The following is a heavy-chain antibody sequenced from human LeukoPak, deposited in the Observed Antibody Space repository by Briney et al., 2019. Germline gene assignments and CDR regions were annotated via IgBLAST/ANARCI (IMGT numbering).Heavy chain of an antibody. V-gene: IGHV4-61*05. D-gene: IGHD6-13*01. CDR1: GGSISSSSYY. CDR3: ATPLYASSWYAMGFDY. Sequence: SETLSLTCTVSGGSISSSSYYWSWVRLPPGKGLEWLAFTHYSGHTKYNPSLNSRVTISLDTSKSQFSLELTSVTAADTAVYYCATPLYASSWYAMGFDYWGQGTLVTVSS. CDR2: THYSGHT. J-gene: IGHJ4*02.